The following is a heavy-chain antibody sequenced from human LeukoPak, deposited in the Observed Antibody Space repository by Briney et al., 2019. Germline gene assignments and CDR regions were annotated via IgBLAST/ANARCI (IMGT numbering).Heavy chain of an antibody. V-gene: IGHV3-30-3*01. CDR3: ARALVGATGLDY. Sequence: GRSLRLSCAASGFTFSSYAMHWVRQAPGKGLEWVAVISYDGSNKYYADSVKGRFTISRDNSKNTLYLQMNSLRAEDTAVYYCARALVGATGLDYWGQGTLVTVSS. D-gene: IGHD1-26*01. J-gene: IGHJ4*02. CDR1: GFTFSSYA. CDR2: ISYDGSNK.